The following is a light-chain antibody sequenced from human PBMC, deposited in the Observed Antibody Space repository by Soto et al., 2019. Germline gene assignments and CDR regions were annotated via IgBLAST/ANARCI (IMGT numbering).Light chain of an antibody. J-gene: IGKJ1*01. Sequence: EIELTQSPGTLSVSPGERATLSCRASQSISSNYLAWYQQKPGQAPRILIYGASSRATGIPDRFSGSGSGTDFTLTISRLEPEDSAIYYCQQYVSWTFGQGTKVEIK. CDR3: QQYVSWT. CDR2: GAS. CDR1: QSISSNY. V-gene: IGKV3-20*01.